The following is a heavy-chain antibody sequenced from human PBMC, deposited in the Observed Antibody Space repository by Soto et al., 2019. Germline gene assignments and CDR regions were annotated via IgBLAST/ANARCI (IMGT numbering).Heavy chain of an antibody. J-gene: IGHJ4*02. CDR3: ERVDKQWLDAVDY. CDR2: IYYSGST. CDR1: GGSISSRSHY. V-gene: IGHV4-39*01. D-gene: IGHD6-19*01. Sequence: QLQLQESGPGLVKPSETLSLTCTVSGGSISSRSHYWGWIRQPPGKGLEWIGSIYYSGSTYYNPSLKSRVIISVDTSKDQFYLKLRSVTDADTAVFYCERVDKQWLDAVDYWGQGTLVTVSS.